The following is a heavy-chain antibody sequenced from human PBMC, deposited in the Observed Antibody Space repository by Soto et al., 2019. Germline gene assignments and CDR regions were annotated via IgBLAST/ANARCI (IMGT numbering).Heavy chain of an antibody. D-gene: IGHD3-10*01. CDR1: GYALIDYG. V-gene: IGHV1-18*04. CDR2: ISAYNGDT. Sequence: ASVKVSCKASGYALIDYGISWVRQAPGQGLEWMGWISAYNGDTKYAQNLQGRVTMTTDTSTDTAYMELRSLRSDDTAVYFCARDTSRGEYDYWGQGTLVTVSS. J-gene: IGHJ4*02. CDR3: ARDTSRGEYDY.